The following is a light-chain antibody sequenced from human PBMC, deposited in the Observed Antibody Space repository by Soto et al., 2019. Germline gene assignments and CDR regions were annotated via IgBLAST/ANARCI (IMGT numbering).Light chain of an antibody. V-gene: IGKV3D-15*01. J-gene: IGKJ4*01. CDR2: DAS. CDR3: QQYNNWPLT. CDR1: QSVDND. Sequence: EIVMTQSPATLSVSPGDRATLSCRASQSVDNDLAWYQQKPCQPPRLLIYDASNRATGIPARFSGSQSGTEFTLTISSLLSEDFAVYFCQQYNNWPLTFGGGTKVEIK.